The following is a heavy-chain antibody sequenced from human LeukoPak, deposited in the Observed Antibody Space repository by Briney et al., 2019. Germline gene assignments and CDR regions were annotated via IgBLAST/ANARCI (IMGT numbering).Heavy chain of an antibody. CDR2: MNPNSGNT. CDR3: ARVNYGDRLAEYFQH. V-gene: IGHV1-8*01. CDR1: GYTFTSYD. Sequence: EASVKVSCKASGYTFTSYDINWVRQATGQGLEWMGWMNPNSGNTGYAQKFQGRVTMTRNTSISTAYMELSSLRSEDTAVYYCARVNYGDRLAEYFQHWGQGTLVTVSS. J-gene: IGHJ1*01. D-gene: IGHD4-17*01.